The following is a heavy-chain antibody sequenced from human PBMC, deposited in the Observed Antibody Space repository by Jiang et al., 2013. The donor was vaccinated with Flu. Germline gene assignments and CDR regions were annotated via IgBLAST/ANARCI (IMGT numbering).Heavy chain of an antibody. V-gene: IGHV3-7*01. J-gene: IGHJ4*02. CDR3: ASTITVLRVVSTFDY. CDR2: INQDGSEK. Sequence: GGGLVQPGGSLRLSCAASGFMFGNYWMSWVRQAPGKGPEWVANINQDGSEKDYVDSVKGRFTISRDNAKNSLYLQMNSLRDEDTAVYYCASTITVLRVVSTFDYWGQGTLVNVSS. CDR1: GFMFGNYW. D-gene: IGHD3-3*01.